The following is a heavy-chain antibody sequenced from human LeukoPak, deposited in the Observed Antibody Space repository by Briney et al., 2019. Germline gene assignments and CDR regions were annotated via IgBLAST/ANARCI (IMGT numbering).Heavy chain of an antibody. Sequence: GGSLRLSCAASGFTLSTYYMNWVRQAPRKGLEWVSIIYSGGTTYYADSVKGRFTISRDTSKNTLSLQMNSLRAEDTAVYFCARVGDHFHWNLDLWGRGTLVTVSS. V-gene: IGHV3-53*01. D-gene: IGHD3-3*02. CDR1: GFTLSTYY. CDR3: ARVGDHFHWNLDL. CDR2: IYSGGTT. J-gene: IGHJ2*01.